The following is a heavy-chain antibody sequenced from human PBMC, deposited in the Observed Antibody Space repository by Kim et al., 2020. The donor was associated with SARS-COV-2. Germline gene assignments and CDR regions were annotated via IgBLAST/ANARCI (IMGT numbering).Heavy chain of an antibody. CDR1: GFTFSSYW. V-gene: IGHV3-74*01. CDR3: SGHRAGAFDS. D-gene: IGHD3-10*01. Sequence: GGSLRLSCAASGFTFSSYWMAWVRQVPGKGLVWVSRINADGSNIAYANSVKGRFTISRDNANNTLYLQLNTLRAEDTAVYYCSGHRAGAFDSWGQGTLV. CDR2: INADGSNI. J-gene: IGHJ4*02.